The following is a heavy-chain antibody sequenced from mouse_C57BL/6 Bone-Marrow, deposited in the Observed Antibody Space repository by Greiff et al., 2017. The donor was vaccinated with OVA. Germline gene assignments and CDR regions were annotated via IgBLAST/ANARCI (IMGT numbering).Heavy chain of an antibody. CDR1: GFSFNTYA. J-gene: IGHJ4*01. Sequence: EVKVVESGGGLVQPKGSLKLSCAASGFSFNTYAMNWVRQAPGKGLEWVARIRSKSNNYATYYADSVKDRFTISRDDSESMLYLQMNNLKTEDTAMYYCVLYDGYDEAMDYWGQGTSVTVSS. CDR3: VLYDGYDEAMDY. V-gene: IGHV10-1*01. CDR2: IRSKSNNYAT. D-gene: IGHD2-3*01.